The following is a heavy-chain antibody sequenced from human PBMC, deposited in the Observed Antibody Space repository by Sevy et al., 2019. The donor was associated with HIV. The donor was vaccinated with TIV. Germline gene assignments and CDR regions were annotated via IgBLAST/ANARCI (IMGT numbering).Heavy chain of an antibody. J-gene: IGHJ3*02. CDR2: ITGMSNYI. CDR1: GFTFSSYS. Sequence: GGSLRLSCAASGFTFSSYSMNWVRQAPGEGREWVSSITGMSNYIYYADSVKGRFTISRDNAKNSPFLQMNSLRVEDTAVYYCARRADTTYHDAFDIWGQGTMVTVSS. CDR3: ARRADTTYHDAFDI. V-gene: IGHV3-21*01. D-gene: IGHD5-18*01.